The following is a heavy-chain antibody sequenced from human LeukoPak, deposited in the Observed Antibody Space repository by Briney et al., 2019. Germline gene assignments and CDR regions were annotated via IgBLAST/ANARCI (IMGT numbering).Heavy chain of an antibody. V-gene: IGHV4-34*01. D-gene: IGHD5-12*01. CDR1: GGSFSAYY. CDR3: ARDSLAGYSGYDRRLDY. CDR2: VNHSGST. Sequence: SETLSLTCAVYGGSFSAYYWSWIRQPPGKGLEWIGEVNHSGSTNFNPSLKSRVTISVDTSKNQFSLKLSSMTAADTAVYYCARDSLAGYSGYDRRLDYWGQGTLVTVSS. J-gene: IGHJ4*02.